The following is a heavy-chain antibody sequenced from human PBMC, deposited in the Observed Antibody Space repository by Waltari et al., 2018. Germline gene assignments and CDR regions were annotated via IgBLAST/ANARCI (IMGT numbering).Heavy chain of an antibody. D-gene: IGHD3-22*01. CDR2: IYYSGST. CDR1: GGSISSYY. J-gene: IGHJ4*02. Sequence: QVQLQESGPGLVKPSETLSLTCTVSGGSISSYYWSWIRQHPGKGLEWIGYIYYSGSTNYNPSLKSRVTISVDTSKNQFSLKLSSVTAADTAVYYCARVNGLYYYDSSGLDYWGQGTLVTVSS. CDR3: ARVNGLYYYDSSGLDY. V-gene: IGHV4-59*01.